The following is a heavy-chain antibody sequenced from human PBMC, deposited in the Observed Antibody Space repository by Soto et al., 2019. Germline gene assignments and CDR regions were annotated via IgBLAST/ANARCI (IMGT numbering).Heavy chain of an antibody. Sequence: GGSLRLSCAASGFTFSSYAMSWVRQAPGKGLEWVSAISGSGGSTYYADSVKGGFTISTDNSKNTLYLQMTSLSADATSVYYCAKDQYWAPLDAFDIWGQGTMVTISS. CDR2: ISGSGGST. D-gene: IGHD2-8*02. V-gene: IGHV3-23*01. J-gene: IGHJ3*02. CDR3: AKDQYWAPLDAFDI. CDR1: GFTFSSYA.